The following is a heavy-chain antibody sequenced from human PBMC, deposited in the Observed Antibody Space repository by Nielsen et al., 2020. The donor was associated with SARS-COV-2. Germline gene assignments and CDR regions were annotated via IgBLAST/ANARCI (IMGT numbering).Heavy chain of an antibody. CDR2: IYYSGST. CDR3: ARGNFRIREDAFDI. Sequence: SETLSLTCTVSGGSISSSSYYWGWIRQPPGKGLEWIGSIYYSGSTYYNPSLKSRVSISINTSKNQFFLKLSSVTAADTAVYYCARGNFRIREDAFDIWGQGTMVTVSS. D-gene: IGHD1-14*01. J-gene: IGHJ3*02. CDR1: GGSISSSSYY. V-gene: IGHV4-39*01.